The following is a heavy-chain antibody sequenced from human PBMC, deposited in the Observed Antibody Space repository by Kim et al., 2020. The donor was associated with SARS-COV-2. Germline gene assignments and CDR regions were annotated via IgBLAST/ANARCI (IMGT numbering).Heavy chain of an antibody. V-gene: IGHV3-53*01. Sequence: GGSLRLSCAASGFTVSSSYMNWVRQAPGKGLEWVSVIYGGGSRYYADSVKGRFTISRDNSKNTLDLQMNSLRAEDTAVYYCARDLGGNSMDVWGQGTTVT. CDR3: ARDLGGNSMDV. CDR1: GFTVSSSY. CDR2: IYGGGSR. J-gene: IGHJ6*02.